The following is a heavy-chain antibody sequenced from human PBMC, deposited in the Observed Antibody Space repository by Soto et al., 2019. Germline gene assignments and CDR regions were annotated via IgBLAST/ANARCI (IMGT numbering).Heavy chain of an antibody. CDR1: GGSISSYY. CDR2: IYYSGST. J-gene: IGHJ3*02. V-gene: IGHV4-59*08. CDR3: ARLRNDAFDI. Sequence: PSETLSLTCTVSGGSISSYYWSWIRQPPGKGLEWIGYIYYSGSTNYNPSLKSRVTISVDTSKNQFSLKLSSVTAADTAVYFCARLRNDAFDIWGQGTMVTVSS. D-gene: IGHD4-17*01.